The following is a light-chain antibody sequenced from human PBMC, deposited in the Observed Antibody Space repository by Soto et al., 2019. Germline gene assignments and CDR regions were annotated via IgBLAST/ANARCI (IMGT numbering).Light chain of an antibody. CDR1: SSDIGAGYH. J-gene: IGLJ3*02. V-gene: IGLV1-40*01. CDR3: QSYDSSLSGSV. CDR2: GNN. Sequence: QSVLTQPPSVSGAPGQSVTISCTGSSSDIGAGYHVHGYQQLPGTAPKLLIYGNNNRPSGVPDRFSGSKSSTSASLAITELQAEDEADYYCQSYDSSLSGSVFGGGTKLTVL.